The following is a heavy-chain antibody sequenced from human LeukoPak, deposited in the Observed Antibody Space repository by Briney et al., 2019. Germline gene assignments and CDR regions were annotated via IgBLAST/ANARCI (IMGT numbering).Heavy chain of an antibody. J-gene: IGHJ4*02. CDR2: ISSSGSTI. V-gene: IGHV3-48*03. Sequence: GGSLRLSCAASGFTFSSYEMNWVRQAPGKGLEWVSYISSSGSTIYYADSVKGRFTISRDNAKNSLYLQMNSLRAEDTAVYYCARPYSSSPSGLLGYWGQGTLVTVSP. CDR1: GFTFSSYE. CDR3: ARPYSSSPSGLLGY. D-gene: IGHD6-13*01.